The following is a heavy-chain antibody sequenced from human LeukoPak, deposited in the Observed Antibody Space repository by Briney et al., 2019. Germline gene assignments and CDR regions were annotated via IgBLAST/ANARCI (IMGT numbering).Heavy chain of an antibody. Sequence: PGGSLRLSCAASGFTFSSYAMSWVRQAPGKGLEWVANIKQDGSEKSYVESVRGRFTISRGNAKNSLYLQLNSLRAEDTALYYCARDNPPDYWGQGTLVTVSS. CDR2: IKQDGSEK. J-gene: IGHJ4*02. CDR3: ARDNPPDY. CDR1: GFTFSSYA. V-gene: IGHV3-7*03.